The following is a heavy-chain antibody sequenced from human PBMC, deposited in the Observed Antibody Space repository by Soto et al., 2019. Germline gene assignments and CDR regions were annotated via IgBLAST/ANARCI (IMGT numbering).Heavy chain of an antibody. J-gene: IGHJ6*02. CDR3: ARDECTNGVCYKGGSAAAGNAYYGMDV. Sequence: SETLSLTCTVSGGSISSYYWSWIRQPPGKGLEWIGYIYYSGSTNYNPSLKSRVTISVDTSKNQFSLKLSSVTAADTAVYYCARDECTNGVCYKGGSAAAGNAYYGMDVWGQGTTVTVSS. CDR1: GGSISSYY. D-gene: IGHD2-8*01. V-gene: IGHV4-59*12. CDR2: IYYSGST.